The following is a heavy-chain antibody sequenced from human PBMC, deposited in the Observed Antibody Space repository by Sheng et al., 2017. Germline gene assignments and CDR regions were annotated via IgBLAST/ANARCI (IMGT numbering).Heavy chain of an antibody. CDR1: GFIFSNYG. CDR2: LAHDGSNK. J-gene: IGHJ5*02. V-gene: IGHV3-30*03. D-gene: IGHD1-26*01. Sequence: QVQLVESGGGAVQPGRSLRLSCAASGFIFSNYGMNWVRQAPGKGLEWLAVLAHDGSNKYYADSVKGRFAISRDNSKNTLYLQLNSLSVDDTAVYYCARGTKDGGSYKTSWGQGTLVIVSS. CDR3: ARGTKDGGSYKTS.